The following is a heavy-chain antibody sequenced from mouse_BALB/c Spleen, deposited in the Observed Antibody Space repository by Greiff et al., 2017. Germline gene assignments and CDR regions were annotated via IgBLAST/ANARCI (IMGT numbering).Heavy chain of an antibody. CDR1: GYTFTSYW. CDR3: AREVAY. CDR2: INPSNGRT. Sequence: VQLQQPGAELVKPGASVKLSCKASGYTFTSYWMHWVKQRPGQGLEWIGEINPSNGRTNYNEKFKSKATLTVDKSSSTAYMQLSSLTSEDSAVYYCAREVAYWGQGTLVTVSA. V-gene: IGHV1S81*02. J-gene: IGHJ3*01.